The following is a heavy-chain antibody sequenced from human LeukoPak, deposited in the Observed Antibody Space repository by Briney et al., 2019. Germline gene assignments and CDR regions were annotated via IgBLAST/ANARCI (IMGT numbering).Heavy chain of an antibody. V-gene: IGHV1-2*02. CDR2: INPNSGDT. Sequence: ASVKVSCKASGYTFTGNYTHWVRQAPGQGLEWMGWINPNSGDTHYAQNFQGRVTMTRDTSISTAYMELSRLTSDDTAIYYCARGQGSSWFDYWGQGTLVSVSS. CDR3: ARGQGSSWFDY. J-gene: IGHJ5*01. CDR1: GYTFTGNY. D-gene: IGHD6-13*01.